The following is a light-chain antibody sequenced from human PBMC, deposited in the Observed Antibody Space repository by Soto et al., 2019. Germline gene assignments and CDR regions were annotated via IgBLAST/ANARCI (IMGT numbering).Light chain of an antibody. CDR3: SSYTSSSTLL. CDR1: ISDVGGYNY. CDR2: EVS. Sequence: QSALTQPSSLSGSPGQSITISCTGTISDVGGYNYVSWYQQHPGKAPKLMIYEVSNRPSGVSNRFSGSKSGNTASLTISGLQAEDEADYYCSSYTSSSTLLFGGGTKVTVL. J-gene: IGLJ2*01. V-gene: IGLV2-14*01.